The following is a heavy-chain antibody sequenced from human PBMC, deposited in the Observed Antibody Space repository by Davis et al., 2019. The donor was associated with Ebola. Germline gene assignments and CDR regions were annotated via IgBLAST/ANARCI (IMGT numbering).Heavy chain of an antibody. Sequence: GGSLRLSCAASGFPFSAYSMAWVRQAPGRGLEWVAKISRDGNEKYYVDSVKGLFTISRDNTKNSLYLQMNYLRAEDTAMYFCARGVAVDGFYFEYWGQGTLVTVSS. J-gene: IGHJ4*02. CDR3: ARGVAVDGFYFEY. CDR1: GFPFSAYS. V-gene: IGHV3-7*03. CDR2: ISRDGNEK. D-gene: IGHD6-19*01.